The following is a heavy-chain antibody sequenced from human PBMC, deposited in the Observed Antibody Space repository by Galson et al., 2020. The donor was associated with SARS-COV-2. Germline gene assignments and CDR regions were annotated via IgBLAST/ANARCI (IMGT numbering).Heavy chain of an antibody. CDR2: IYYSGST. CDR1: GGSISSSSYY. V-gene: IGHV4-39*01. CDR3: ARHLVRWLQLRLDYFDY. D-gene: IGHD5-12*01. J-gene: IGHJ4*02. Sequence: SETLSLTCTVSGGSISSSSYYWGWIRQPPGKGLEWIGSIYYSGSTYYNPSLKSRATISVDTSKNQFSLKLSSVTAADTAVYYCARHLVRWLQLRLDYFDYWGQGTLVTVSS.